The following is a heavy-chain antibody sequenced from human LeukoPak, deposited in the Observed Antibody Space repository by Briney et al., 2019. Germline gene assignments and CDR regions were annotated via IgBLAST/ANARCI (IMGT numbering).Heavy chain of an antibody. CDR1: GFILGGFD. D-gene: IGHD2/OR15-2a*01. CDR2: VKTKRESDAT. CDR3: TRRDCTTFQCFSFDY. Sequence: GRSPRLSCAPSGFILGGFDVHWVREASGKGLGCVGRVKTKRESDATAYAASVKGRFTLSRDDSKNTAYLQMNSLRTEDTAVYYCTRRDCTTFQCFSFDYWGQGILVTVSS. V-gene: IGHV3-73*01. J-gene: IGHJ4*02.